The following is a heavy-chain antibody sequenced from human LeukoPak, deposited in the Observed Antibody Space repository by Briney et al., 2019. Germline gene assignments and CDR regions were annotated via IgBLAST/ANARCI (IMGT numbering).Heavy chain of an antibody. CDR2: IWYDGSNS. CDR1: GFTFRSHG. V-gene: IGHV3-33*01. CDR3: ARDMDSSSHYFDY. D-gene: IGHD6-6*01. Sequence: GGSLRLSCAASGFTFRSHGMHWVRQAPGKGLQWVGVIWYDGSNSYYADSVKGRFTISRDDSKNTLYLQMNSLRAEDTAVYYCARDMDSSSHYFDYWGQGALVTVSS. J-gene: IGHJ4*02.